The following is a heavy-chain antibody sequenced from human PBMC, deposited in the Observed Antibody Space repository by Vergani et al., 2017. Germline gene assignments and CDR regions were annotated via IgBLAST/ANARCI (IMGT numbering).Heavy chain of an antibody. CDR3: AKAANVLRFLEWLSSYFDF. CDR2: ISGSGGST. D-gene: IGHD3-3*01. CDR1: GFTFSSYS. J-gene: IGHJ4*02. V-gene: IGHV3-23*04. Sequence: EVQLVESGGGLVQPGGSLRLSCAASGFTFSSYSMNWVRQAPGKGLEWVATISGSGGSTYYADSVKGRFTISRDNSKNTLYLQMNSLRAEDTAVYYCAKAANVLRFLEWLSSYFDFWGQGTLVTVSS.